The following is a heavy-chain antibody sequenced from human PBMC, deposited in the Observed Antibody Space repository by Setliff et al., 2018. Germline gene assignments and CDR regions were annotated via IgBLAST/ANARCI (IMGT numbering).Heavy chain of an antibody. Sequence: PSKTLSLTCAVYGGSFSGYYWSWIRQPPGKRLELIGEIIHSGNTNYNPSLKSRVTISMDTSKNQFYRKVSSVTAADTAVYYCARSFSRREKFLLDYWGQGALVTVSS. V-gene: IGHV4-34*12. CDR2: IIHSGNT. CDR1: GGSFSGYY. J-gene: IGHJ4*02. CDR3: ARSFSRREKFLLDY.